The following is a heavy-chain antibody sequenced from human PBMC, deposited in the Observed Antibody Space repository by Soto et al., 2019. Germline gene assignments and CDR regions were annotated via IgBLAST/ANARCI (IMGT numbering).Heavy chain of an antibody. Sequence: QVRLQESGPGLVKPSGTLSLACVVSGGSISGDYWWTWVRQSPRKGLEWLGEIFHSGSTNSNPSLKPRVTLSVDKSKTEFSLNLTSVTAADTAVYYCARGDSGSYLREGLGYYYVMDIWGQGTTVTVSS. J-gene: IGHJ6*02. CDR1: GGSISGDYW. V-gene: IGHV4-4*02. D-gene: IGHD1-26*01. CDR2: IFHSGST. CDR3: ARGDSGSYLREGLGYYYVMDI.